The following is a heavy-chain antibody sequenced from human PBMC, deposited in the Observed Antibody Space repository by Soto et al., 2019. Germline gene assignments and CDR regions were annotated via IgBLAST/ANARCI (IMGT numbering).Heavy chain of an antibody. D-gene: IGHD3-9*01. Sequence: QVTLKESGPVLVKPTETLTLTCTVSGFSLSNARMGVSWIRQPPGKALEWLAHIFSNDEKSYSTSLKTRLTISKDTSKRQVVLTMTNMDPVDTAPYYCATVFDWEGQFDYWGQGTLVTVSS. CDR3: ATVFDWEGQFDY. J-gene: IGHJ4*02. CDR1: GFSLSNARMG. CDR2: IFSNDEK. V-gene: IGHV2-26*01.